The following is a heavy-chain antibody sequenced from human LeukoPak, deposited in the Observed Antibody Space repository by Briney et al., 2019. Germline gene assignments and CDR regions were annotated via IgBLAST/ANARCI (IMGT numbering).Heavy chain of an antibody. J-gene: IGHJ4*02. V-gene: IGHV3-53*01. CDR3: ARDPNSSGWFDY. CDR1: GFTFSSYA. CDR2: IYSGGPT. D-gene: IGHD6-19*01. Sequence: PGGSLRLSCAASGFTFSSYALSWVRQAPGKGLEWVSVIYSGGPTYYADSVKGRFTISRDNSKNTLYLQMNSLRAEDTAVYYCARDPNSSGWFDYWGRGTLVTVSS.